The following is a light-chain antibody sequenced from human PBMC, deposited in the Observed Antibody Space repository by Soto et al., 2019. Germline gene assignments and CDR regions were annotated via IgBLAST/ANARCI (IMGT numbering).Light chain of an antibody. V-gene: IGLV6-57*04. CDR3: QSYDSSINVV. J-gene: IGLJ2*01. CDR1: SGSLASNY. Sequence: NFMLTQPHSVSESPGKTVTICCTSSSGSLASNYVQWYKHRQGSAPTTVIYEDNQRPAGVPDGFSGSIDSSSNSASLTISGLKAEDEADYHCQSYDSSINVVLGGGTQLPVL. CDR2: EDN.